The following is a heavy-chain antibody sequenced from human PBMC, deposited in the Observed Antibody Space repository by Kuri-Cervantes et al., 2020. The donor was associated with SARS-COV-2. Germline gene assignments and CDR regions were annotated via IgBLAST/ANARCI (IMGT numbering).Heavy chain of an antibody. D-gene: IGHD3-22*01. CDR3: ARDISEGYYSSGYYYFDY. CDR1: GFTFSSYW. V-gene: IGHV3-7*05. CDR2: IKQDGSEK. J-gene: IGHJ4*02. Sequence: GESLKISCAASGFTFSSYWMSWVRQAPGKGLEWVANIKQDGSEKYYVDSVKGRFTISRDNAKNSLYLQMNSLRAEDTAVYYCARDISEGYYSSGYYYFDYWGQGTLVTVSS.